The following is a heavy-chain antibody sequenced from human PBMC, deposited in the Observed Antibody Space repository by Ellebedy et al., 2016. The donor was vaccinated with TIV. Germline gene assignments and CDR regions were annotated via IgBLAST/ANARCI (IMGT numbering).Heavy chain of an antibody. CDR1: GETSSSHA. Sequence: AASVKVSCKASGETSSSHALNWVRQAPGQGLEWVGRIIPILNVVNYARKFQGRVTITADKSTSTAYMELSSLRSEDTAVYYCARCGPCSGGSCYAIDYWGQGTLVTVSS. CDR2: IIPILNVV. CDR3: ARCGPCSGGSCYAIDY. D-gene: IGHD2-15*01. J-gene: IGHJ4*02. V-gene: IGHV1-69*04.